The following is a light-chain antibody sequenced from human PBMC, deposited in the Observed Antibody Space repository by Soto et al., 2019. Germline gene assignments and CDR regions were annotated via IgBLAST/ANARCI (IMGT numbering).Light chain of an antibody. CDR2: EVV. J-gene: IGLJ1*01. V-gene: IGLV2-14*03. CDR3: CSHTTGSTVDV. Sequence: QSVLTQPASVSGSPGQSITISCTGTTTDLVAYYYVSWYQQHPGQAPKLLIYEVVNRPSGVSDRFSGSKSGSTASLRISGLQAEDEADYYCCSHTTGSTVDVFGGGNKITVL. CDR1: TTDLVAYYY.